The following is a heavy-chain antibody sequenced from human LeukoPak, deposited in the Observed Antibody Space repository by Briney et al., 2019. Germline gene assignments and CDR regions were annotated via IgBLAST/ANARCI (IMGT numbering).Heavy chain of an antibody. J-gene: IGHJ4*02. CDR2: IYNGGST. CDR3: VGLGTNYYGLR. Sequence: AGGSLRLSCATSGFTVSSNYMSWVRQAPGKGLEWVSLIYNGGSTYYADSVKGRFTISRDNSKNTLYLEMNSLRAEDTAVYYCVGLGTNYYGLRWGQGTLVTVSS. D-gene: IGHD3-10*01. V-gene: IGHV3-53*01. CDR1: GFTVSSNY.